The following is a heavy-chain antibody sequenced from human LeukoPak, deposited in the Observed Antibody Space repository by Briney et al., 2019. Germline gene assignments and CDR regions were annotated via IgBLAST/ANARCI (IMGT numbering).Heavy chain of an antibody. CDR3: ARSAIDAFDI. D-gene: IGHD6-25*01. V-gene: IGHV4-59*08. Sequence: PSETRSLTCTASGGSSSSDYWSWIRQPPGKGLGGIGYIYNSGSTNYNPSLKSRVTISVGTSKNQFSLKLSSVTAADTAGYYCARSAIDAFDIWGQGTMVTVSS. J-gene: IGHJ3*02. CDR2: IYNSGST. CDR1: GGSSSSDY.